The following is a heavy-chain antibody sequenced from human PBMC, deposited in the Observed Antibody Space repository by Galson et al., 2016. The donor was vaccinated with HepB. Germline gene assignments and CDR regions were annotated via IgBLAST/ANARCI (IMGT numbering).Heavy chain of an antibody. D-gene: IGHD1-1*01. CDR3: ARAGRRQVGTGDWFDS. V-gene: IGHV6-1*01. Sequence: CAISGDSVSSNSAVWNWIRQSPSRGLEWLGRTYYGSNWLSDYAASVRSRIPVNTETTKNQFYLHLNSVTPDDTAVYYCARAGRRQVGTGDWFDSWGQGILVTVSS. CDR2: TYYGSNWLS. CDR1: GDSVSSNSAV. J-gene: IGHJ5*01.